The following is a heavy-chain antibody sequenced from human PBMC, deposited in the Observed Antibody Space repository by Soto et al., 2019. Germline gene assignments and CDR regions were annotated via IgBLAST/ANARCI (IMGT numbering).Heavy chain of an antibody. CDR3: ARTAGYVYQLLFNY. D-gene: IGHD2-2*01. Sequence: QVQLQESGPGLVKPSQTLSLTCTVSGGSISSGDYYWSWIRQPPGKGLEWIGYIYYSGSTSYSPSLKSRLTISLDTSKNQFSLNLSSVTAADTAVYYCARTAGYVYQLLFNYWGQGNLVTVSS. J-gene: IGHJ4*02. V-gene: IGHV4-30-4*01. CDR1: GGSISSGDYY. CDR2: IYYSGST.